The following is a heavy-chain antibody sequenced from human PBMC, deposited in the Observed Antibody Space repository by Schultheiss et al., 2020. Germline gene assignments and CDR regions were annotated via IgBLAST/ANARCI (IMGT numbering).Heavy chain of an antibody. D-gene: IGHD3-10*01. CDR1: GFTFSTFN. J-gene: IGHJ6*02. CDR3: AKEYYYSSGKIGCMDV. CDR2: ISGSGGST. V-gene: IGHV3-23*01. Sequence: GGSLRLSCAASGFTFSTFNMNWVRQAPGKGLEWVSAISGSGGSTYYADSVKGRFTISRDNAKNSLYLQMNSLRAEDTAVYYCAKEYYYSSGKIGCMDVWGQGTTVTVSS.